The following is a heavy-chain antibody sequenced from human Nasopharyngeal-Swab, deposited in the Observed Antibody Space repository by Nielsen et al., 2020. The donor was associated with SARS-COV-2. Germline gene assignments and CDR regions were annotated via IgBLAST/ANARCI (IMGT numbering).Heavy chain of an antibody. V-gene: IGHV3-30*03. CDR3: ARDDYDYVWGSYRNDY. CDR2: ISYDGSNK. D-gene: IGHD3-16*02. Sequence: GESLKISCAASGFTFSSYGMHWVRQAPGKGLEWVAVISYDGSNKYYADSVKGRSTISRDNSKNTLYLQMNSLRAEDTAVYYCARDDYDYVWGSYRNDYWGQGTLVTVSS. J-gene: IGHJ4*02. CDR1: GFTFSSYG.